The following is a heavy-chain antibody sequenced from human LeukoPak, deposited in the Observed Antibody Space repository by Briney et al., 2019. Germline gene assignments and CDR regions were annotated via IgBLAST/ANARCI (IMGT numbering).Heavy chain of an antibody. CDR1: GFTFSSYA. CDR2: ISYDGSNK. V-gene: IGHV3-30-3*01. J-gene: IGHJ4*02. Sequence: GSLRLSCAASGFTFSSYAMHWVRQAPGKGLEWVAVISYDGSNKYYADSVKGRFTISGDNSKNTLYLQMNSLRAEDTAVYYCARVPRQYYFDYWGQGALVTVSS. D-gene: IGHD6-6*01. CDR3: ARVPRQYYFDY.